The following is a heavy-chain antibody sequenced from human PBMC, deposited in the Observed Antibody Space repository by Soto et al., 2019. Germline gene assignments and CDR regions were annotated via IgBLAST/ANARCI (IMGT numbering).Heavy chain of an antibody. CDR2: TYYSEST. V-gene: IGHV4-59*11. D-gene: IGHD3-22*01. CDR1: GTIVSLC. CDR3: VIVSTPFMIVAGGYFDY. Sequence: GTIVSLCGSWIIQPKRKGLGWIGYTYYSESTNYNPPLKSRVTISVDTSKNQFSLKLSSVTAADTAVYYCVIVSTPFMIVAGGYFDYLGPGTLVTVSS. J-gene: IGHJ4*02.